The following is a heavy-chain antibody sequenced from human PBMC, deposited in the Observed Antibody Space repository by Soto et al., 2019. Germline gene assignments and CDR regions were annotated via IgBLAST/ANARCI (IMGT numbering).Heavy chain of an antibody. V-gene: IGHV3-48*03. CDR1: GFTFSSYE. CDR3: ARCTTILRGVISSYGMDV. Sequence: EVQLVESGGGLVQPGGSLRLSCAASGFTFSSYEMNWVRQAPGKGLEWLSYINSVGSDIYYADSVTGRFTISRDNAKNSLFLQMNSLRAEDSAVYYCARCTTILRGVISSYGMDVWGQGTTVTVSS. J-gene: IGHJ6*02. D-gene: IGHD3-10*01. CDR2: INSVGSDI.